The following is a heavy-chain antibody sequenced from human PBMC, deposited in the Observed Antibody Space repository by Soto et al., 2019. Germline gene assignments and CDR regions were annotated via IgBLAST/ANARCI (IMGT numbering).Heavy chain of an antibody. V-gene: IGHV4-4*02. CDR3: ERDGGEWLKSWGGWCYP. D-gene: IGHD3-10*01. Sequence: VQLHESGPGLVKASGTLSLTCAVSGDSISNFHWWTWLRQPPGRGLEWMGEIFHSGSTTYNPSRQNGVAISADKSTNQFSVIRNSVTAADTAVYYYERDGGEWLKSWGGWCYPWGPGIVVIVSS. J-gene: IGHJ5*02. CDR1: GDSISNFHW. CDR2: IFHSGST.